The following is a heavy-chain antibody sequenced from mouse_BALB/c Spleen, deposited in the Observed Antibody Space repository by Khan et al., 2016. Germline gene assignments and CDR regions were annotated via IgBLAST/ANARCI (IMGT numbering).Heavy chain of an antibody. CDR2: ISYSGST. CDR1: GDSITSGY. Sequence: EVQLQESGPSLVKPSQTLSLTCSVTGDSITSGYWNWIRKFPGNKLEYMGYISYSGSTYYNPSLTCRISITRDTSKNQYYLQLNSVTTEDTATYYCASLLWLRRGCAYWGQGTLVTVSA. D-gene: IGHD2-2*01. J-gene: IGHJ3*01. CDR3: ASLLWLRRGCAY. V-gene: IGHV3-8*02.